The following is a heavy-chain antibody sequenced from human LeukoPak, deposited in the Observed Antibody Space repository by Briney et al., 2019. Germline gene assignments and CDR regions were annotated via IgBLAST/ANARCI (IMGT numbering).Heavy chain of an antibody. CDR1: RGTFSSYA. Sequence: ASVKVSCKASRGTFSSYAISWVRQAPGQGLEWMGGIIPIFGTANYAQKFQGRVTITADESTSTAYMELSSLRSEDTAVYYCARDGAGYSSGWAPDYWGQGTLVTVSS. CDR2: IIPIFGTA. D-gene: IGHD6-19*01. J-gene: IGHJ4*02. V-gene: IGHV1-69*01. CDR3: ARDGAGYSSGWAPDY.